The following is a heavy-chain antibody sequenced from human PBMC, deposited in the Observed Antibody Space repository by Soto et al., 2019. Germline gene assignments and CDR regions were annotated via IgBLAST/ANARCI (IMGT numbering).Heavy chain of an antibody. CDR2: ISGGGGST. V-gene: IGHV3-23*01. CDR3: AQDYGYYDFWGGYSNYYYGMDV. J-gene: IGHJ6*02. Sequence: GGSLRLSCAASGFPFSTYAMSWVRQAPGKGLEWVSAISGGGGSTYYADSVRGRFTISRDNSKNTLYLQMNSLRAEDTAVYYCAQDYGYYDFWGGYSNYYYGMDVWGQGTTVTVSS. D-gene: IGHD3-3*01. CDR1: GFPFSTYA.